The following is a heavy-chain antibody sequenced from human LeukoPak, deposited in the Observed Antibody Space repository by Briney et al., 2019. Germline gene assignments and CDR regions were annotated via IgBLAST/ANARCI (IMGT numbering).Heavy chain of an antibody. CDR1: GFTFSSDV. D-gene: IGHD3-22*01. V-gene: IGHV3-30*18. Sequence: GRPLRPSCAAAGFTFSSDVMHWARQAPGKGLEWVAVISYVGSNKYDADSVKGRFTISRDNSKNTLYLQMNSLRAEDTPVYYCAKDRYYYDSSGYGAFDIWGQGTLVTVSS. CDR3: AKDRYYYDSSGYGAFDI. J-gene: IGHJ3*02. CDR2: ISYVGSNK.